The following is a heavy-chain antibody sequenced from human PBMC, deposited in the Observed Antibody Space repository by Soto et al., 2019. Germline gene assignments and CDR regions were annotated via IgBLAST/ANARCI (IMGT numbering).Heavy chain of an antibody. J-gene: IGHJ4*02. V-gene: IGHV3-66*01. D-gene: IGHD3-9*01. CDR2: IYCGGDS. Sequence: EVQLVESGGGLVQPGGSLRLSCAASGFTVSSNYMSWVRQAPGKGLEWVSVIYCGGDSYNADSVKGRFTISRDNSKITLDLQMNSLRAEDTAVYYCARVVGYDFLTGYNPIDYWGQGTLVTVSS. CDR3: ARVVGYDFLTGYNPIDY. CDR1: GFTVSSNY.